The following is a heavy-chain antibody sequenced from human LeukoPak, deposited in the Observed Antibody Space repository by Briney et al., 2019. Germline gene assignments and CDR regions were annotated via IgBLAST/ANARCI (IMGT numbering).Heavy chain of an antibody. CDR1: GYTFTSYY. V-gene: IGHV1-46*01. Sequence: ASEKISCKASGYTFTSYYMHWVRHAPGQGVEWMGIINPSGGSTSYAQKFQGRVTMTRDTSTSTVYMELSSLRSEDTAVYYCARSSSGANWFDPWGQGTLVTVSS. CDR3: ARSSSGANWFDP. CDR2: INPSGGST. J-gene: IGHJ5*02. D-gene: IGHD2-15*01.